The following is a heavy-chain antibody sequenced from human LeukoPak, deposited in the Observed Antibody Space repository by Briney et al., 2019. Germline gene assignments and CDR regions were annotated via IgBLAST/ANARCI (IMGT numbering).Heavy chain of an antibody. J-gene: IGHJ4*02. CDR3: VRTNPWDLTYYFDY. CDR1: GGSISSYY. CDR2: ISYSGST. Sequence: SETLSLTCTVSGGSISSYYWSWIRQPPGKGLEWIGYISYSGSTNYNPSLKSRVTISVDTSKNQFSLRLTSVTAADTAVYYCVRTNPWDLTYYFDYWGQGTLVTVSS. D-gene: IGHD1-14*01. V-gene: IGHV4-59*01.